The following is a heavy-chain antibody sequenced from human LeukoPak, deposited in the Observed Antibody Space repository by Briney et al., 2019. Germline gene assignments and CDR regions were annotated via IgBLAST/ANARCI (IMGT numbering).Heavy chain of an antibody. CDR3: ARSRITIFGVVINEGGSFDY. Sequence: GASVKVSCKASGYTFTRYYMHWVRQAPGQGLEWMGIINPNSGGTNYAQKFQGRVTMTRDTSISTAYMELSRLRSDDTAVYYCARSRITIFGVVINEGGSFDYWGQGTLVTVSS. CDR2: INPNSGGT. D-gene: IGHD3-3*01. J-gene: IGHJ4*02. V-gene: IGHV1-2*02. CDR1: GYTFTRYY.